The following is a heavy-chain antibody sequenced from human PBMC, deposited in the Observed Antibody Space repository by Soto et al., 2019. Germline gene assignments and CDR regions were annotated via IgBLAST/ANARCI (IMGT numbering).Heavy chain of an antibody. V-gene: IGHV4-34*01. CDR1: GGSFSGYY. J-gene: IGHJ6*03. Sequence: SETLSLTCAVYGGSFSGYYWSWIRQPPGKGLEWIGEINHSGSTNYNPSLKSRVTISVDTSKNQFSLKLSSVTAADTAVYYCARGPRLLWFGELSPNYYYYYMDVWGKGTTVTVSS. D-gene: IGHD3-10*01. CDR2: INHSGST. CDR3: ARGPRLLWFGELSPNYYYYYMDV.